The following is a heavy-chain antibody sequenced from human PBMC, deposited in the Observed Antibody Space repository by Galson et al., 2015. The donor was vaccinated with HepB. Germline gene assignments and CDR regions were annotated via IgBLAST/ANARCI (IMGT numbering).Heavy chain of an antibody. V-gene: IGHV3-74*01. D-gene: IGHD1-26*01. CDR3: ATAGSYRFDY. J-gene: IGHJ4*02. CDR2: ISPDGGDT. CDR1: GFTLSSYW. Sequence: LRLSCADSGFTLSSYWVHWVRQAPGKGLVWVSRISPDGGDTNYADSVKGRFTISRDNAKNTVYLQMNSLRVEDTAVYYCATAGSYRFDYWGQGTLVTVSS.